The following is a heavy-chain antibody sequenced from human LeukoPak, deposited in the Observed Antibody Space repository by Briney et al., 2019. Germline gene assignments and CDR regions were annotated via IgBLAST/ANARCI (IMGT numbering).Heavy chain of an antibody. V-gene: IGHV1-18*04. CDR3: ARDSDKYSSGWWYPDY. CDR1: GYTFTSYG. D-gene: IGHD6-19*01. Sequence: ASVKVSRKASGYTFTSYGISWVRQAPGQGLEWMGWISAYNGNTNYAQKLQGRVTMTTDTSTSTAYMELRSLRSDDTAVYYWARDSDKYSSGWWYPDYWGQGTLVTVSS. CDR2: ISAYNGNT. J-gene: IGHJ4*02.